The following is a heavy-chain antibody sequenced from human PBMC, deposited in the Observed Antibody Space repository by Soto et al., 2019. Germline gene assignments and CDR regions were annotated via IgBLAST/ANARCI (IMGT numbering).Heavy chain of an antibody. V-gene: IGHV3-30-3*01. D-gene: IGHD3-10*01. CDR2: ISYDGSNK. J-gene: IGHJ4*02. Sequence: GGSLRLSCAASGFTFSSYAMHWVRQAPGKGLEWVAVISYDGSNKYYADSVKGRFTISRDNSKNTLYLQMNSLRAEDTAVYYCARELLWLPGPYWGQGTLVTVSS. CDR1: GFTFSSYA. CDR3: ARELLWLPGPY.